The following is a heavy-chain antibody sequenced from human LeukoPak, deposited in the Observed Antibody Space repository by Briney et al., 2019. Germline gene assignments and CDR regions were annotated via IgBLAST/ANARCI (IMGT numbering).Heavy chain of an antibody. J-gene: IGHJ4*02. CDR2: IRSKAYGGTT. D-gene: IGHD3-3*01. CDR1: GFTFGDYA. Sequence: GGSLRLSCTASGFTFGDYAMSWFRQAPRKGLEWVGFIRSKAYGGTTEYAASVKGRFTISRDDSKSIAYLQVNSLKTEDTAVYYCTRGGRHDFWSGYPNLDYWGQGTLVTVSS. CDR3: TRGGRHDFWSGYPNLDY. V-gene: IGHV3-49*03.